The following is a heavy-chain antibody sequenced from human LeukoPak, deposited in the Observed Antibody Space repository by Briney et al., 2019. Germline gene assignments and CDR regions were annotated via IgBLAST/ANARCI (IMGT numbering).Heavy chain of an antibody. V-gene: IGHV7-4-1*02. CDR2: INTNTGNP. CDR1: GYTFTSYA. J-gene: IGHJ4*02. CDR3: ARVGLLLWFGELDHFDY. D-gene: IGHD3-10*01. Sequence: ASVKVPCKASGYTFTSYAMNWVRQAPGQGLEWMGWINTNTGNPTYAQGFTGRFVFSLDTSVSTAYLQISSLKAEDTAVYYCARVGLLLWFGELDHFDYWGQGTLVTVSS.